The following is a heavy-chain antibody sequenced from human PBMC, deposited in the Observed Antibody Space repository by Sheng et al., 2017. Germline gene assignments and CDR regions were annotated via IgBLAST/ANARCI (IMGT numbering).Heavy chain of an antibody. CDR3: ARDRAPYYYGMDV. CDR1: GFTFSTCG. J-gene: IGHJ6*02. D-gene: IGHD3-10*01. Sequence: QVQLVESGGGVVQPGRSLRLSCAASGFTFSTCGMHWVRQAPGKGLEWVAVIWYDGNNKYYADSVKGRFTISRDNSKNTLYLQINSLRAEDTAMYYCARDRAPYYYGMDVWGQG. V-gene: IGHV3-33*01. CDR2: IWYDGNNK.